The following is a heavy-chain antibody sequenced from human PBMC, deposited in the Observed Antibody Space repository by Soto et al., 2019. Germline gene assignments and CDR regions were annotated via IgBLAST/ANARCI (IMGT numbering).Heavy chain of an antibody. CDR2: ISAYNGNP. D-gene: IGHD3-22*01. Sequence: QVQLVQSGAEAKKPGASVKVSCKASGYTFTSYGISWVRQAPGQGLEWMGWISAYNGNPTYAQQLQGRVPMTTDTSASAAYMELRSLRSDDTAVYYCARDSSGYPGIWGQGTMVTVSS. V-gene: IGHV1-18*01. CDR3: ARDSSGYPGI. CDR1: GYTFTSYG. J-gene: IGHJ3*02.